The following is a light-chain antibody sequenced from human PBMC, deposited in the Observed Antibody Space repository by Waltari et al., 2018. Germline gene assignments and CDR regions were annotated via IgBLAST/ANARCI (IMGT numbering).Light chain of an antibody. V-gene: IGKV3-20*01. J-gene: IGKJ1*01. Sequence: IVLTQSPGTLSLSPGERATLSCRASQSGSRSLDWYQQKPGQAPKLLIYGASTRDTCIPDRFSGSGSGTDFSLTISSLEPEDFAIYFCQHYVRLPATFGQGTKVEIK. CDR1: QSGSRS. CDR3: QHYVRLPAT. CDR2: GAS.